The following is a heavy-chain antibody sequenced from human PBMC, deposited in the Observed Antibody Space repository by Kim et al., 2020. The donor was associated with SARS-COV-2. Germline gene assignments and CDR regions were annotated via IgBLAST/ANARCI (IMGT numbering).Heavy chain of an antibody. J-gene: IGHJ4*02. V-gene: IGHV4-59*13. Sequence: SETLSLTCTVSGDSINNYYWGWIRQPPGRGLEWIGYLYYSGNTKYNPSLASRVTLSVDTSKDQVFLNLKSLTAADTAVYFCARINFLERLLYDNYYFDLWGQGILVTVSS. CDR1: GDSINNYY. CDR2: LYYSGNT. CDR3: ARINFLERLLYDNYYFDL. D-gene: IGHD3-3*01.